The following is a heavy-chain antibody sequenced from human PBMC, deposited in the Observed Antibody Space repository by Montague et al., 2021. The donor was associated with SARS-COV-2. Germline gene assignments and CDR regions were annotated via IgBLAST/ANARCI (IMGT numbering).Heavy chain of an antibody. J-gene: IGHJ4*02. CDR3: AKASRGYGGGFDS. D-gene: IGHD4-23*01. CDR2: IFYSGST. CDR1: GDSVNRNY. V-gene: IGHV4-59*02. Sequence: SETLSLTCSVSGDSVNRNYWSWVRQPPGKGLEWLGYIFYSGSTYNPSLNSRVTMSLDTTKNHYSLHLISVTAADTAVYYCAKASRGYGGGFDSWGQGTLVIVSS.